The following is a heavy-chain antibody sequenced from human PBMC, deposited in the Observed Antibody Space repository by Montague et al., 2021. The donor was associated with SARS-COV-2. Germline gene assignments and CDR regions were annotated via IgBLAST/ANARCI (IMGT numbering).Heavy chain of an antibody. CDR2: IYTSGST. CDR1: GGSISSYY. J-gene: IGHJ5*02. Sequence: SETLSLTCTVSGGSISSYYWSWIRQPAGKGLEWIGRIYTSGSTNYNPSLKSRVTTSVDTSKNQFSLRLTSVTAADTAVYYCARRASSFDNWFDLWGQGALVTVS. CDR3: ARRASSFDNWFDL. D-gene: IGHD3-10*01. V-gene: IGHV4-4*07.